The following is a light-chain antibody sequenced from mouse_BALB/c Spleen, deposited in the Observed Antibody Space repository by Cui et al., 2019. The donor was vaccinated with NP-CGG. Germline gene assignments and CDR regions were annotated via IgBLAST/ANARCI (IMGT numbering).Light chain of an antibody. J-gene: IGLJ1*01. CDR3: VLWYSNHWV. CDR2: GTN. V-gene: IGLV1*01. CDR1: TGAVTTSNY. Sequence: QALVTQESALTTSPGETVTLTCRSSTGAVTTSNYANWVQEKPDHLFTGLIGGTNNRAPGVPARFSGSLIGDKAALTITGAQTEDEAIYFCVLWYSNHWVFGGGTKLTVL.